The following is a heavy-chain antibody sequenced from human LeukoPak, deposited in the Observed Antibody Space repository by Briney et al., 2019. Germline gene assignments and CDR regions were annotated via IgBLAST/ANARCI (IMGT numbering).Heavy chain of an antibody. CDR3: ARVTYGSGIDY. D-gene: IGHD3-10*01. V-gene: IGHV3-74*01. Sequence: SGGSLRLSCTASGFIFSSYCMHWVRQVPGKGLVWISRIFGDGTIINYADSVKGRFTISRDNAKNSLYLQMNSLRAEDTAVYYCARVTYGSGIDYWGQGTLVTVSS. CDR2: IFGDGTII. J-gene: IGHJ4*02. CDR1: GFIFSSYC.